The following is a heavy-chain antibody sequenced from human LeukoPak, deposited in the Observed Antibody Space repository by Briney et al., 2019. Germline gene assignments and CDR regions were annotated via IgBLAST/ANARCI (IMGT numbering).Heavy chain of an antibody. CDR2: IYSGGTT. CDR3: ARAKWELSAFDI. J-gene: IGHJ3*02. CDR1: GFTVSSTY. D-gene: IGHD1-26*01. Sequence: PGGSLRLSCAASGFTVSSTYMSWVRQAPGKGLEWVSLIYSGGTTYYADSVKGRFTISRDNSKDTLYLQMNGLRAEDTAVYYCARAKWELSAFDIWGQGTMVTVSS. V-gene: IGHV3-53*01.